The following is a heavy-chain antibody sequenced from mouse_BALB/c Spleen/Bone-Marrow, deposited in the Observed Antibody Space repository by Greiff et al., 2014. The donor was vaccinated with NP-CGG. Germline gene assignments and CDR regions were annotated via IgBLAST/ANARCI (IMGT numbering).Heavy chain of an antibody. CDR2: IRNKAKGYTS. D-gene: IGHD2-4*01. V-gene: IGHV7-3*02. Sequence: EVQLVESGGGLVQPGGSLRLSCAPSGFTFTDYYMSWVRQPPGKALEWLGFIRNKAKGYTSEYSASVKGRFTISRDNSQSIIYLQMNTLRAEDSATYYCARDINYDIYWYFDVWGAGTTVTVSS. CDR3: ARDINYDIYWYFDV. CDR1: GFTFTDYY. J-gene: IGHJ1*01.